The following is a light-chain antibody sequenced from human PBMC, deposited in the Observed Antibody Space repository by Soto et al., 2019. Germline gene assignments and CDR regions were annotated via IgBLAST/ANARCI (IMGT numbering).Light chain of an antibody. CDR1: QSVSSSY. Sequence: EVVLTQSPGTLSLSPGERAALSCRASQSVSSSYLAWYQQKPGQAPRLLIYDVSSRATGIPDRFSGSGSGTDFTLTISRLEPEDFAVYYCQQYGSSPRTFGQGTKVEIK. V-gene: IGKV3-20*01. J-gene: IGKJ1*01. CDR2: DVS. CDR3: QQYGSSPRT.